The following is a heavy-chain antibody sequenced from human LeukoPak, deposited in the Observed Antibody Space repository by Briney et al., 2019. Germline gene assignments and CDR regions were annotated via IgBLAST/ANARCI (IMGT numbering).Heavy chain of an antibody. J-gene: IGHJ6*02. CDR3: AKRTVVTAPPYYGMDV. D-gene: IGHD2-21*02. Sequence: SSGTLSLTCAVSGGSISSSNWWGWVRQPPGKGLEWIGEIYHSGSTNYNPSLKSRVTISVDKSKNQFSLKLSSVTAADTAVYYCAKRTVVTAPPYYGMDVWGQGTTVTVSS. V-gene: IGHV4-4*02. CDR2: IYHSGST. CDR1: GGSISSSNW.